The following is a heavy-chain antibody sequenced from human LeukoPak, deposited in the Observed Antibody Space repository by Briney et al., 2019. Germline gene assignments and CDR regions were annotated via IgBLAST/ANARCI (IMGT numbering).Heavy chain of an antibody. CDR1: GGSISSGGYY. CDR2: IYYSGST. D-gene: IGHD3-22*01. V-gene: IGHV4-31*03. Sequence: SRTLSLTCTVSGGSISSGGYYWSWIRQHPGKGLEWIGYIYYSGSTYYNPSLKSRVTISVDTSKNQFSLKLSSVTAADTAVYYCARVVYDSSGYYLGVGPLDYWGQGTLVTISS. CDR3: ARVVYDSSGYYLGVGPLDY. J-gene: IGHJ4*02.